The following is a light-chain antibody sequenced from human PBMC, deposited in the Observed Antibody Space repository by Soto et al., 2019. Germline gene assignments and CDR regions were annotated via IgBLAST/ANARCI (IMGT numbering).Light chain of an antibody. CDR1: QRISSN. CDR3: QQYHNWWT. J-gene: IGKJ1*01. Sequence: EIVMTQSPATLSVSPGERATLSCRARQRISSNLAWYQQKPGQAPRLLIYGASTRATGIPATFSGSGSGTEFTLTISSLQSEAFAVYYCQQYHNWWTFGQGTKVDIK. V-gene: IGKV3-15*01. CDR2: GAS.